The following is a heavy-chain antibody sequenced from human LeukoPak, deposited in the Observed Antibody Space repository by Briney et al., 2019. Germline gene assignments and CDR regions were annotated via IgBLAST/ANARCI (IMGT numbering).Heavy chain of an antibody. CDR2: VFFTEGT. D-gene: IGHD2-8*01. CDR1: GGSISSYY. J-gene: IGHJ4*02. Sequence: SETLSLTCTVSGGSISSYYWTWIRQSPGKGLEWIGHVFFTEGTNYSPSPRGRITISADRSKNQIYLKLGSVTAADTAVYYCARELYHFDRWGQGALVTVSS. V-gene: IGHV4-59*01. CDR3: ARELYHFDR.